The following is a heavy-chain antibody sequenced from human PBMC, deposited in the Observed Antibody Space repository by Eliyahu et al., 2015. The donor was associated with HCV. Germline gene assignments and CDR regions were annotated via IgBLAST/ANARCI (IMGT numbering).Heavy chain of an antibody. V-gene: IGHV3-23*01. CDR1: GFTFSXYA. J-gene: IGHJ4*02. CDR3: AKGPDGAVDRPFEY. CDR2: ISGTGRGT. Sequence: EVQLLESGGALVLPGGSLRLSCAASGFTFSXYAMSWVRQAPGKGPEWVSVISGTGRGTFYADSVKGRFTISRDNSKNTLFLEMNSLRAEDTALYYCAKGPDGAVDRPFEYWGQGTLVTVSS. D-gene: IGHD6-19*01.